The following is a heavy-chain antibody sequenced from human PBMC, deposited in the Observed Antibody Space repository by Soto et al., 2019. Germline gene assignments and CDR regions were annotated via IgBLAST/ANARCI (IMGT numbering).Heavy chain of an antibody. CDR2: ISAYNGNT. J-gene: IGHJ4*02. D-gene: IGHD3-16*01. CDR1: GYTFTSYG. V-gene: IGHV1-18*01. CDR3: ARVTMMRPPPRPYFDY. Sequence: GASVKVSCKASGYTFTSYGISWVRQAPGQGLEWMGWISAYNGNTNYAQKLQGRVTMTTDTSTSTAYMELRSLRSDDTAVCYCARVTMMRPPPRPYFDYWGQGTLVTVSS.